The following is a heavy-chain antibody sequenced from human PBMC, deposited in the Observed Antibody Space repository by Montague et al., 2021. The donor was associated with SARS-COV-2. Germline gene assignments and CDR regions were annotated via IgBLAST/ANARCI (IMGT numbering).Heavy chain of an antibody. CDR3: ARTIVVVSAASRYFDL. D-gene: IGHD2-2*01. CDR1: GGSSSSDY. CDR2: ISYSGST. Sequence: SETLSLTCTVSGGSSSSDYWSWIRQPPGKGLEWIGYISYSGSTTYNPSLKCRVTISVDTSKNQFSLKLSSVTAADTAVYYCARTIVVVSAASRYFDLWGRGTLVTVSS. V-gene: IGHV4-59*01. J-gene: IGHJ2*01.